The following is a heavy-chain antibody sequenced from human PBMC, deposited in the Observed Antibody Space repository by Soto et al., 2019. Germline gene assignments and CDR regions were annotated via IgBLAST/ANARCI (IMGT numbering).Heavy chain of an antibody. Sequence: EASVKVSCKASGYTFTGYYMHWVRQAPGQGLELMGWINPNSGGTNYAQKFQGRVTMTRDTSISTAYMELSRLRSDDTAVYYCARDPAVTTLNYYYYGMDVWGQGTTVTVYS. CDR1: GYTFTGYY. CDR3: ARDPAVTTLNYYYYGMDV. V-gene: IGHV1-2*02. D-gene: IGHD4-17*01. J-gene: IGHJ6*02. CDR2: INPNSGGT.